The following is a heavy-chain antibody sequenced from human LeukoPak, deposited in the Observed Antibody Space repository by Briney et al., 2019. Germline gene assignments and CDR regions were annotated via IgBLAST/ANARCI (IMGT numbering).Heavy chain of an antibody. J-gene: IGHJ6*03. CDR2: IYSDGNT. V-gene: IGHV3-53*01. CDR1: GFTVSRSY. Sequence: GGSLRLSCAASGFTVSRSYMNWVRQAPGKGLEWVSIIYSDGNTYYADAVKGRFTISRDNSKNTLYLQMNSLLFEDTAYYYCATGYYFMDVWGKGTTVTISS. CDR3: ATGYYFMDV.